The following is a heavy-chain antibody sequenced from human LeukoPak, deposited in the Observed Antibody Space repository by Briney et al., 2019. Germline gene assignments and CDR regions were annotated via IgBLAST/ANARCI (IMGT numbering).Heavy chain of an antibody. CDR1: GYSFTSYW. D-gene: IGHD3-10*01. J-gene: IGHJ4*02. V-gene: IGHV1-2*02. CDR2: INPNNGGT. CDR3: ARDVGSLEVFDY. Sequence: GESLKISCKGSGYSFTSYWIGWVRQMPGKGLEWMGWINPNNGGTDCAQKFQGRVTMTRDTSISTAYMELISLISDDTAVYYCARDVGSLEVFDYWGQGTLVTVSS.